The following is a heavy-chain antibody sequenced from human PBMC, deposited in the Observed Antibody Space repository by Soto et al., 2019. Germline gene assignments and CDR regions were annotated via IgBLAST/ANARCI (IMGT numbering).Heavy chain of an antibody. CDR1: GFTFSGYA. J-gene: IGHJ6*02. CDR2: ISYDGSNQ. V-gene: IGHV3-30-3*01. CDR3: ARGGGGHYYYCVDV. D-gene: IGHD2-15*01. Sequence: GGSLRLSCAASGFTFSGYAMHWVRQAPGKGLEWVSLISYDGSNQYYADSVKGRFTISRDNSKNTVFLQMNSLRPEDTAVYYCARGGGGHYYYCVDVRGQGXTVTVYS.